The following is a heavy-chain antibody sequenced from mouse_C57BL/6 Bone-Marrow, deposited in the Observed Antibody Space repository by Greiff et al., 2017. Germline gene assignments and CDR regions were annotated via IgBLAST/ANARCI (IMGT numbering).Heavy chain of an antibody. Sequence: EVQLQESGAELVRPGASVKLSCTASGFNIKDDYMHWVKQRPEQGLEWIGWIDPENGDTEYASKFQGQATITADTSSNTAYLQLSSLTSEDTAVYYCTTSGYYVGAYWGQGTLVTVSA. V-gene: IGHV14-4*01. J-gene: IGHJ3*01. CDR1: GFNIKDDY. D-gene: IGHD2-1*01. CDR2: IDPENGDT. CDR3: TTSGYYVGAY.